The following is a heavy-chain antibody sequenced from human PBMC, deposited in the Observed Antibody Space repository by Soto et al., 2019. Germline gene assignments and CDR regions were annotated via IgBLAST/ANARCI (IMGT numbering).Heavy chain of an antibody. V-gene: IGHV4-30-4*01. CDR1: GGSISSGDYY. J-gene: IGHJ4*02. D-gene: IGHD3-22*01. Sequence: SETLSLTCTVSGGSISSGDYYWSWIRQPPGKGLEWIGYIYYSGSTYYNPSLKSRVTISVDTSKNQFSLKLSSVTAADTAVYYCARGVEDYDSSGYLYYFDYWGQGTLVTVSS. CDR3: ARGVEDYDSSGYLYYFDY. CDR2: IYYSGST.